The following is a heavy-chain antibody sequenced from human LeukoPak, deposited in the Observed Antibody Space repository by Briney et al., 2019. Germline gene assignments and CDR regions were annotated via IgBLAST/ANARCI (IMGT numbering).Heavy chain of an antibody. CDR1: GFPVSSNY. CDR2: IYSGGST. V-gene: IGHV3-66*01. Sequence: GGSLRLSCVVSGFPVSSNYMSLCRQAPGKGLEWVSVIYSGGSTYYADSVKGRFTISRDNSKNTLYLQMNSLRAEGTAVYYSARERGHLDYWGQGTLVTVSS. J-gene: IGHJ4*02. CDR3: ARERGHLDY. D-gene: IGHD6-25*01.